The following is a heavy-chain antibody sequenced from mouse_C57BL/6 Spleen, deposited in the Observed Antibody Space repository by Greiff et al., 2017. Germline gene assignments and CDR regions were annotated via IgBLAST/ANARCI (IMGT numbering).Heavy chain of an antibody. CDR2: IEPENGDT. D-gene: IGHD1-1*01. Sequence: EVQLQQSGAELVRPGASVKLSCTASGFNIKDDYMHWVKQRPERGLEWIGWIEPENGDTEYASQFQGKATITADTSSNTAYLHLSRLTSAYTAVYYCTTHYSGSGYRVDYWGQGTTLTVSS. CDR1: GFNIKDDY. V-gene: IGHV14-4*01. CDR3: TTHYSGSGYRVDY. J-gene: IGHJ2*01.